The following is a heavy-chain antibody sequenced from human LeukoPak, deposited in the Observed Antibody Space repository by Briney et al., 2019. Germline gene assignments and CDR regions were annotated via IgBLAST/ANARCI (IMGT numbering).Heavy chain of an antibody. Sequence: GGSLRLSCAVSGFTFSTYSMNSVRQAPGKGLEWVSSISSGSGYIYQADSVKGRFTISRDNAKNSLYLQMNSLRAEDTAVYYCARGLVGATSVYFDYWGQGTLVTVSS. CDR1: GFTFSTYS. J-gene: IGHJ4*02. D-gene: IGHD1-26*01. CDR2: ISSGSGYI. V-gene: IGHV3-21*01. CDR3: ARGLVGATSVYFDY.